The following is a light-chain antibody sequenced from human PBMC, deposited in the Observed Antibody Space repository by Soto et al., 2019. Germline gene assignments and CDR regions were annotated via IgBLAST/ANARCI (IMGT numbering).Light chain of an antibody. V-gene: IGKV3-11*01. CDR3: QQLNSYPLT. CDR2: DAS. J-gene: IGKJ4*01. CDR1: QSVTSY. Sequence: EIVLTQSPATLSLSPGERATLSCRASQSVTSYLAWYQQRPGQAPRLLINDASRRATGIPDRFSGSGSGADFTLTISSLEPEDFATYYCQQLNSYPLTFGGGTKVDIK.